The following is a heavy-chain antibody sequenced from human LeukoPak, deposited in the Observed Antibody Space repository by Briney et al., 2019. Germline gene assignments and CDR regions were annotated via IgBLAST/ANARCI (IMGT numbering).Heavy chain of an antibody. Sequence: GGSLRLSCAASGFTFSSYSMNWVRQAPGKGLEWVSYISSSSSTIYYADSVKGRFTISRDNAKNSLYLQMNSLRDEDTAVYYCTRLSLGGWYPSYWGQGTLVTVSS. J-gene: IGHJ4*02. CDR2: ISSSSSTI. D-gene: IGHD6-19*01. CDR3: TRLSLGGWYPSY. V-gene: IGHV3-48*02. CDR1: GFTFSSYS.